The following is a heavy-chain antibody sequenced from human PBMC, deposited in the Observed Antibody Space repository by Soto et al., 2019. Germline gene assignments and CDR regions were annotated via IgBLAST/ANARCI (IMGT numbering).Heavy chain of an antibody. CDR1: GFTVSSNY. D-gene: IGHD2-15*01. J-gene: IGHJ4*02. CDR3: ARGYCSGGSCYGPYFDY. V-gene: IGHV3-66*01. CDR2: IYSGGST. Sequence: GGSLRLSCAASGFTVSSNYMGWVRQAPGKGLEWVSVIYSGGSTYYADSVKGRFTISRDNSKNTLYLQMNSLRAEDTAVYYCARGYCSGGSCYGPYFDYWGQGTLVTVSS.